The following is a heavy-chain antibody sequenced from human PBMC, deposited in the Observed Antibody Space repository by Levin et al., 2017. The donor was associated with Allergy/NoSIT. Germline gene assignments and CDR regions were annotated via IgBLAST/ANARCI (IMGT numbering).Heavy chain of an antibody. CDR2: IKIDGSRT. J-gene: IGHJ4*02. V-gene: IGHV3-74*01. CDR1: GFTFSDYW. D-gene: IGHD6-6*01. CDR3: AREARGSNSFDY. Sequence: GESLKISCAASGFTFSDYWMHWVRQVPRKGLVWVSRIKIDGSRTSYADSVKGRFTISRDNAKNTLYLQMNSLRAEDTAVYYCAREARGSNSFDYWGQGTLMTVSS.